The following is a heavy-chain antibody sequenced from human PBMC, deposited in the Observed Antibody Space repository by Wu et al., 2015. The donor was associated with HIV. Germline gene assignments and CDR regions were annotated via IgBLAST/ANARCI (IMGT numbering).Heavy chain of an antibody. CDR3: ARENYGSGSPPWWFDP. V-gene: IGHV1-69*13. Sequence: QVQLVQSGAEVKKPGSSVKVSCKASGGTFSSYAISWVRQAPGQGLEWMGRIIPIFGTANYAQKFQGRVTITADESTSTAYMELSSLRSEDTAVYYCARENYGSGSPPWWFDPWGPGNPWSPSPQ. D-gene: IGHD3-10*01. CDR2: IIPIFGTA. CDR1: GGTFSSYA. J-gene: IGHJ5*02.